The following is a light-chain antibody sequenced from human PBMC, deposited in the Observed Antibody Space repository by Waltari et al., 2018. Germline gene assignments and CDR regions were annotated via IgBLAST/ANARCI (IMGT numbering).Light chain of an antibody. CDR1: SSDLGSYTL. Sequence: QSALTQPASVSGSPGQSITISCTATSSDLGSYTLVSWYQQHPGKAPKLILYEGTKRPSGVSKRFAGAKSGNTASLTISGLQAEDEADYYCCSYAGTRVFGGGTKLTVL. CDR2: EGT. J-gene: IGLJ3*02. V-gene: IGLV2-23*01. CDR3: CSYAGTRV.